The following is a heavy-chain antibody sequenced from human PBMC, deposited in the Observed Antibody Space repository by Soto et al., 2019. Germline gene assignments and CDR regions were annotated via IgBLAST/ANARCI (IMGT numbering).Heavy chain of an antibody. CDR1: GGTFSSYA. Sequence: QVQLVQSGAEVKKPGSSVKVSCKASGGTFSSYAISWVRQAPGQGLEWMGGIIPILGTADYAQKFQGRVTITADESTSTAYVEVSSLRSEDPAVYYCAKTPENYYYGMDVWGQGTTVTVSS. CDR2: IIPILGTA. J-gene: IGHJ6*02. CDR3: AKTPENYYYGMDV. V-gene: IGHV1-69*11.